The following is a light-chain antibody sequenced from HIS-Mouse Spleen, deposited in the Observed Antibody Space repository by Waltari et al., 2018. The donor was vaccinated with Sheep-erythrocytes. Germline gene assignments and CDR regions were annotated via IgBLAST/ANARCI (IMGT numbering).Light chain of an antibody. CDR3: SVLDDSLSGRG. J-gene: IGLJ1*01. CDR1: SPNIGSNY. CDR2: RHN. Sequence: QSVLTQPPSASGTPGQRVTISCSGSSPNIGSNYVYWYQQPPGTAPQLPIYRHNHRPSRVPRVFSVYHTRSRAPVAIMWLHAEDETDEYGSVLDDSLSGRGFGTGTKFTFL. V-gene: IGLV1-47*01.